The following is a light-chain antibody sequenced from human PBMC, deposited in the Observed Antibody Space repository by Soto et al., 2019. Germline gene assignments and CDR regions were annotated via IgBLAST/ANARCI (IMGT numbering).Light chain of an antibody. CDR1: QSVSSN. CDR3: QQYGTSPRT. CDR2: GAS. Sequence: IVVTKSAATVSGSPGGRATLSCRASQSVSSNLAWYQQKPGQAPRLLIYGASTRATGIPDRFSGSGSGTDFTLTISRLEPEDFAVYICQQYGTSPRTFGQGTRLEIK. V-gene: IGKV3-20*01. J-gene: IGKJ5*01.